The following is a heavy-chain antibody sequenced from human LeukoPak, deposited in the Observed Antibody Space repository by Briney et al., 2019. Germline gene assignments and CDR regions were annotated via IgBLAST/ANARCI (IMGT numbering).Heavy chain of an antibody. J-gene: IGHJ4*02. V-gene: IGHV3-20*04. D-gene: IGHD2-21*02. CDR2: IDWNVGST. CDR3: ARVVRSLPNCGGDCYIFDY. Sequence: GGSLRLSCAASVFTFDEYFMSWGRQAPGEGLERGSGIDWNVGSTGYADSLKGPVTISRDNAKSSMYLQMNSLRVEDTAFYYCARVVRSLPNCGGDCYIFDYWGQGTLVTVSS. CDR1: VFTFDEYF.